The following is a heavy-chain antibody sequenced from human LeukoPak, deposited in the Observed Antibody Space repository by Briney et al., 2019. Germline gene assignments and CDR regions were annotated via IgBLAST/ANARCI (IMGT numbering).Heavy chain of an antibody. CDR1: GGSFSSYY. CDR2: IYYSGST. Sequence: SETLSLTCTVSGGSFSSYYWSWIRQPPGKGLEWIGYIYYSGSTNDNPSLKSRVTISVDTSKNQFSLKLSSVTAADTAVYYCARGGVVPAAYYYYMDVWGKGTTVTVSS. D-gene: IGHD2-2*01. J-gene: IGHJ6*03. CDR3: ARGGVVPAAYYYYMDV. V-gene: IGHV4-59*01.